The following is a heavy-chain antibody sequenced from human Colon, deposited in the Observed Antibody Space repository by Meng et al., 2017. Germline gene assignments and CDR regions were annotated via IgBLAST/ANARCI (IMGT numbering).Heavy chain of an antibody. V-gene: IGHV3-21*01. D-gene: IGHD2-8*01. CDR2: ISSSSSYI. Sequence: GESLMISCAASGFTFSSYSMNWVRQAPGKGLEWVSSISSSSSYIYCADSVKGRFTISRDNAKNSLYLQMNSLRAEDTAVYYCARKGYCTNGVCSAFDYWGQGTLVTVSS. CDR1: GFTFSSYS. J-gene: IGHJ4*02. CDR3: ARKGYCTNGVCSAFDY.